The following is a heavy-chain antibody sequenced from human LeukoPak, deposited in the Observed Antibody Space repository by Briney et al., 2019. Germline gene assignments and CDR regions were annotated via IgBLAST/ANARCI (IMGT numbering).Heavy chain of an antibody. D-gene: IGHD3-9*01. Sequence: ASVKVSCKASGYTFTAYYLHWVRQAPGQGLEWMGWINPNSGGTNYAQKFQGRVTMTRDTSISTAYMELSRLRSDDTAVYYCARGAGILTGYYISHWGQGTLVTVSS. CDR2: INPNSGGT. CDR1: GYTFTAYY. V-gene: IGHV1-2*02. CDR3: ARGAGILTGYYISH. J-gene: IGHJ4*02.